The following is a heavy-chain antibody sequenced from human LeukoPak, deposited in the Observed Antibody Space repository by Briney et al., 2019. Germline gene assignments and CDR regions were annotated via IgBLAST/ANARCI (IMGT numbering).Heavy chain of an antibody. CDR1: GFTFSSYW. CDR2: IKQDGSEK. D-gene: IGHD5-12*01. Sequence: PGGSLGLSCAASGFTFSSYWMSWVRQAPGKGLEWVANIKQDGSEKYYVDSVKGRFTISRDNTKNSLDLQMNSLRAEDTAVYYCARVGRDGYNSDYWGQGTLVTVSS. V-gene: IGHV3-7*01. CDR3: ARVGRDGYNSDY. J-gene: IGHJ4*02.